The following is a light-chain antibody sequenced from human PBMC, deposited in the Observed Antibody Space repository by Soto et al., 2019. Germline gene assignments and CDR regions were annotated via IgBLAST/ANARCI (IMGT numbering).Light chain of an antibody. V-gene: IGLV1-40*01. Sequence: QSVLTQPPSVSGAPGQRVIISCTGSSSNIGAGYDVQWYQQLPGTAPKLLIYGNTNRPSGVPDRFSGSKSGISASLAITGLQDEDEADYYCQSYDSRLSGSGVFGGGTKLTVL. J-gene: IGLJ2*01. CDR3: QSYDSRLSGSGV. CDR1: SSNIGAGYD. CDR2: GNT.